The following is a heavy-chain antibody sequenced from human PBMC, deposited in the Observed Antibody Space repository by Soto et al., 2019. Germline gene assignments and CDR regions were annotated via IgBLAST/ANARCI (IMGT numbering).Heavy chain of an antibody. CDR2: ISGSGGST. CDR3: AKGVWPGKAVLAAFDY. D-gene: IGHD6-25*01. CDR1: GFTFSSYA. J-gene: IGHJ4*02. V-gene: IGHV3-23*01. Sequence: GGSLRLSCAASGFTFSSYAMSWVRQAPGKGLEWVSAISGSGGSTYYADSVKGRFTISRDNSKNTLYLQMNSLRAEDTAVYYCAKGVWPGKAVLAAFDYWGQGTLVTVSS.